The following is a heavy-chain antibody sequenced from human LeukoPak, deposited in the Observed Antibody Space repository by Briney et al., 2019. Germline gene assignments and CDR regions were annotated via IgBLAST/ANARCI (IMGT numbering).Heavy chain of an antibody. CDR2: IYPGDSDT. Sequence: GESLKISCKGSGYSFTSYWIGWVRQMPGKGLEWKGIIYPGDSDTRYSPSFQGQVTISADKSISTAYLQWSSLKASDTAMYYCARRSDYCSGGSCYPDYWGQGTLVTVSS. CDR1: GYSFTSYW. D-gene: IGHD2-15*01. V-gene: IGHV5-51*01. J-gene: IGHJ4*02. CDR3: ARRSDYCSGGSCYPDY.